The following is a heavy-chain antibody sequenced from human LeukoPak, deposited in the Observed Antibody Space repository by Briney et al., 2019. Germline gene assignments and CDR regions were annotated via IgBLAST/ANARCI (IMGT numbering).Heavy chain of an antibody. J-gene: IGHJ5*02. CDR2: IYSSGST. D-gene: IGHD3-16*01. CDR3: ASDWGFQCLDP. V-gene: IGHV4-61*02. CDR1: GGSINSGSYY. Sequence: SETLSLTCTVSGGSINSGSYYWSWIRQPAGKGLEWIGRIYSSGSTNYNPSLESRLTISADTSKNQFSLKVRSVPAADTAVYYCASDWGFQCLDPWGQGTLVTVSS.